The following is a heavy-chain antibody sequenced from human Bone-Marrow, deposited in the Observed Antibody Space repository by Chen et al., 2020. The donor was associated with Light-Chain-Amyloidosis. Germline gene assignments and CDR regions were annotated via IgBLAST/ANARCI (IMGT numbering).Heavy chain of an antibody. V-gene: IGHV3-53*01. CDR1: GFTVSSNY. Sequence: EVQLVESGGGLIQPGGSLRLSCAASGFTVSSNYMTWVRQAPGKGLEWVSVIYSGDNTYYADSVKGRFTISRDNSKNTLYLQMXXXRAEDAALYYCARDRGSYPGGGYFDYWGQGTLVSVSS. J-gene: IGHJ4*02. CDR3: ARDRGSYPGGGYFDY. CDR2: IYSGDNT. D-gene: IGHD1-26*01.